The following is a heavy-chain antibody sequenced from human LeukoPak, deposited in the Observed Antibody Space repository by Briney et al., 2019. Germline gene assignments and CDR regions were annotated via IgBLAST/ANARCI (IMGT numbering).Heavy chain of an antibody. CDR3: AKDRPNYHESNGHYYRPNGDY. J-gene: IGHJ4*02. D-gene: IGHD3-22*01. Sequence: GGSLRLSCAASGFTLIIYAISWVRQAPGKGMEWVSSIRTSGDRTIHADSGKDRFTISRDNSENTLYLQRSRLRAEDTAVYYCAKDRPNYHESNGHYYRPNGDYWGQGTLVTVSS. CDR1: GFTLIIYA. V-gene: IGHV3-23*01. CDR2: IRTSGDRT.